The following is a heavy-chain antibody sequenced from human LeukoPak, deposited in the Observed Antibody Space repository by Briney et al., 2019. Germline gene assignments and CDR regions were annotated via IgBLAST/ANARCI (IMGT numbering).Heavy chain of an antibody. J-gene: IGHJ3*02. CDR2: IYYSGST. CDR1: GGSISSYY. D-gene: IGHD1-26*01. V-gene: IGHV4-59*01. CDR3: ARYIVSYPHDAFDI. Sequence: SEALFLTWTVSGGSISSYYRRWLRPPPRKGLEWIGYIYYSGSTSYNPSLKSRVTISVDTSKKQFSLKLSSVTAADTAFYYCARYIVSYPHDAFDIWGQGTMVTVSS.